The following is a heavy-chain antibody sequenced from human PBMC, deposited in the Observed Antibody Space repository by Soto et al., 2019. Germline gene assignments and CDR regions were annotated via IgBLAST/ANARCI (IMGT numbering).Heavy chain of an antibody. CDR3: ARYILSIGPRANDAFDV. CDR2: INPDNGNT. CDR1: GFSFSDNL. J-gene: IGHJ3*01. D-gene: IGHD2-8*02. Sequence: QVQLVQSGAEVRKPGASVNISCRASGFSFSDNLINWVRQAPGQSLEWMGWINPDNGNTRYSQTLQGRVTISRQSAESIAYVEVSDQTSEDTAVYYCARYILSIGPRANDAFDVWGLATIVTVSS. V-gene: IGHV1-3*01.